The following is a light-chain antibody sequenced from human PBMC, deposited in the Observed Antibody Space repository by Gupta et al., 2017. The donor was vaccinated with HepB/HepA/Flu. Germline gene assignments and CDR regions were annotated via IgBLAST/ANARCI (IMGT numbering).Light chain of an antibody. CDR2: AAS. J-gene: IGKJ4*01. Sequence: DIQMTQSPSSLSASVGDRVPITCRASQSISSYLNWYQQKPGKAPKLLIYAASSLQSGVPSRFSGSGSGTDFTLTISRLQPEDFATYYCQQSDSTLGTFGGGTKVEIK. CDR1: QSISSY. CDR3: QQSDSTLGT. V-gene: IGKV1-39*01.